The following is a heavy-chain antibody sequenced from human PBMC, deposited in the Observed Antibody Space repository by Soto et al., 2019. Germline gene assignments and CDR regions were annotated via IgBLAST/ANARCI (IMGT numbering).Heavy chain of an antibody. J-gene: IGHJ3*02. CDR1: GGSVSSNSAA. CDR2: TYYRSKWYN. V-gene: IGHV6-1*01. CDR3: ARGEQLVRGNDAFDI. D-gene: IGHD6-13*01. Sequence: QTLTLTCAISGGSVSSNSAALNWIRQAPSRGLEWLGRTYYRSKWYNDYAVSVKSRITINPDTSKNQFSLQLNSVTPEDTAVYYCARGEQLVRGNDAFDIWGQGTMVTVSS.